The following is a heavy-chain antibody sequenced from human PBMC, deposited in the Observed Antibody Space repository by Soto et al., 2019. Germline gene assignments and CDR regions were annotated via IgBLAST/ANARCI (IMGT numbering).Heavy chain of an antibody. Sequence: PSETLSLTCAVYGGSFSGYYWSWIRQPPGKGLEWIGEINHSGSTNYNPSLKSRVTISVDTSKNQFSLKLSSVTAADTAVYYCARLGRFDPWGQGTLVTVSS. CDR3: ARLGRFDP. V-gene: IGHV4-34*01. CDR2: INHSGST. D-gene: IGHD7-27*01. CDR1: GGSFSGYY. J-gene: IGHJ5*02.